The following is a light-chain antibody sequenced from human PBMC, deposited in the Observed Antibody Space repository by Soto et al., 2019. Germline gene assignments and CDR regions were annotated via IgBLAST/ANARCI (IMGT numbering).Light chain of an antibody. V-gene: IGLV2-14*01. CDR2: DVS. Sequence: QSALTQPASVSGSPVLSTTISCTGTSSDIGGYNYVSWYQQLPGEAPKLIIYDVSDRPSGVSTRFSGSKSGNTASLTISGLQAEDEGDYYCSSFTSRHTYVFGTGTKVTVL. CDR3: SSFTSRHTYV. J-gene: IGLJ1*01. CDR1: SSDIGGYNY.